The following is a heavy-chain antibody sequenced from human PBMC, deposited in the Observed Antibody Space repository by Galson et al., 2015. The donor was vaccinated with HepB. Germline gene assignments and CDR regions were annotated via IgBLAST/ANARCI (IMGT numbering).Heavy chain of an antibody. CDR1: GFTFSSYA. J-gene: IGHJ3*02. CDR3: AKVAGSGYYYVYAFDI. CDR2: ISGSGGST. D-gene: IGHD3-22*01. Sequence: SLRLSCAASGFTFSSYAMSWVRQAPGKGLEWVSAISGSGGSTYYADSVKGRFTISRDNSKNTLYLQVNSLRAEDTAVYYCAKVAGSGYYYVYAFDIWGQGTMVTVSS. V-gene: IGHV3-23*01.